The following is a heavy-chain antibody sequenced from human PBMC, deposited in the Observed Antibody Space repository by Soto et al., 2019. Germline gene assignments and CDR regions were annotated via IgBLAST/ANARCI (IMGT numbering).Heavy chain of an antibody. CDR3: AREQQLVPGPDAFDS. Sequence: ASVKVSCKASGYTFTSYYMHWVRQAPGQGLEWMGIINPSGGSTSYAQKFQGRVTMTRDTSTSTVYMELSSLRSEDTAVYYCAREQQLVPGPDAFDSWGQGTMVTVSS. V-gene: IGHV1-46*01. CDR2: INPSGGST. D-gene: IGHD6-13*01. J-gene: IGHJ3*02. CDR1: GYTFTSYY.